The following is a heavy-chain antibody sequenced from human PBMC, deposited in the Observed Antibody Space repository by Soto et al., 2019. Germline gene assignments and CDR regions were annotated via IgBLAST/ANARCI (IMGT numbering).Heavy chain of an antibody. CDR1: GFTFSSYS. J-gene: IGHJ4*02. CDR2: ISSSSSYI. Sequence: GGSLRLSCAASGFTFSSYSMNWVRQAPGKGLEWVSSISSSSSYIYYADSVKGRFTISRDNAKNSLYLQMNSLRAEDTAVYYCASYKEYYYDSSGYSPAYWGQGTLVTVSS. V-gene: IGHV3-21*01. CDR3: ASYKEYYYDSSGYSPAY. D-gene: IGHD3-22*01.